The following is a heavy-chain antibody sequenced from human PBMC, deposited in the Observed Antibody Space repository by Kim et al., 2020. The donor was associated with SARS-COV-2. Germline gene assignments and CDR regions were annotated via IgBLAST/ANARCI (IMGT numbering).Heavy chain of an antibody. D-gene: IGHD5-18*01. V-gene: IGHV5-51*01. J-gene: IGHJ4*02. CDR1: GYSFTNYW. CDR2: ISPGDSTT. CDR3: ALDPGNVDTSDY. Sequence: GESLKISCKVSGYSFTNYWIAWVRQMPGKGLEWMGIISPGDSTTRYSPSFQGQVTISADKSTYTAYLQWNSLKASDTAMYYCALDPGNVDTSDYWGQGTL.